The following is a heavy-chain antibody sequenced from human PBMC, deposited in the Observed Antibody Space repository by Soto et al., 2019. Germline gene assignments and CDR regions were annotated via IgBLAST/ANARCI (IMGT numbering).Heavy chain of an antibody. J-gene: IGHJ6*02. CDR3: ARDHSSSYPYYYHYGMDF. CDR1: GGSISSYY. Sequence: PSETLSLTCTVSGGSISSYYWSWIRQPPGKGLEWIGYIYYSGSTNYNPSLKSRVTISVDTSKNQFSLKLSSVTAADTAVYYCARDHSSSYPYYYHYGMDFWGQGTTVTVSS. V-gene: IGHV4-59*01. D-gene: IGHD6-6*01. CDR2: IYYSGST.